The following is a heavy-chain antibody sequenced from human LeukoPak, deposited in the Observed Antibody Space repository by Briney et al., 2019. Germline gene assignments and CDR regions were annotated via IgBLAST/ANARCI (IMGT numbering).Heavy chain of an antibody. CDR3: AKDMGWSGYSRRHRAYYYYGMDV. D-gene: IGHD3-3*01. CDR1: GLTFDDYA. V-gene: IGHV3-9*01. J-gene: IGHJ6*02. CDR2: ISWNSGSI. Sequence: PGGSLRLSCAASGLTFDDYAMHWVRQAPGKGLEWVSGISWNSGSIGYADSVKGRFTISRDNAKNSLYLQMNSLRAEDTALYYCAKDMGWSGYSRRHRAYYYYGMDVWGQGTTVTVSS.